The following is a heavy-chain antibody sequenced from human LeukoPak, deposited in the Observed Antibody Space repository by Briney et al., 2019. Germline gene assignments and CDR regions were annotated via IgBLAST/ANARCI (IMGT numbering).Heavy chain of an antibody. V-gene: IGHV4-4*02. CDR1: GGSISSSNW. CDR3: ARDEGYYYDSSGYYRGDAFDI. J-gene: IGHJ3*02. CDR2: IYHSGST. D-gene: IGHD3-22*01. Sequence: SGTLSLTCAVSGGSISSSNWWSWVRQPPGKGLEWIGEIYHSGSTNYNPSLKSRVTISVDKSKNQFSLKLSSVTAADTAVYYCARDEGYYYDSSGYYRGDAFDIWGQGTMVTVSS.